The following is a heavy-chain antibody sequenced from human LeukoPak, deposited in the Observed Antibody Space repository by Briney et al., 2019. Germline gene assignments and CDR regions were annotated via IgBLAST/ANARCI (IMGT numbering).Heavy chain of an antibody. D-gene: IGHD6-13*01. V-gene: IGHV3-66*03. J-gene: IGHJ4*02. CDR1: GFTVSSNS. Sequence: GGSLRLSCTVSGFTVSSNSMSWVRQAPGKGLEWVSFIYSDNTHYSDSVKGRFTISRDNSKNTLYLQMNSLRAEDTAVYYCAKERSSWYFDYWGQGTLVTVSS. CDR3: AKERSSWYFDY. CDR2: IYSDNT.